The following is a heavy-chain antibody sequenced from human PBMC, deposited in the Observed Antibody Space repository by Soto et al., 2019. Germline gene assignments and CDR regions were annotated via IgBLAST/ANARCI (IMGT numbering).Heavy chain of an antibody. Sequence: QVKLVQSGAEVKKPGASVKVSCKASGYSFITYYLHWVRQAPGQGLEWMAIINPSGGSTTYAQKFQCRVTLTRDTSTSTVYLELSSLKSDDTAVYYCAHYWSCSNSPGPWNWCQGTLVTVSS. J-gene: IGHJ3*01. D-gene: IGHD3-3*01. CDR3: AHYWSCSNSPGPWN. CDR1: GYSFITYY. CDR2: INPSGGST. V-gene: IGHV1-46*03.